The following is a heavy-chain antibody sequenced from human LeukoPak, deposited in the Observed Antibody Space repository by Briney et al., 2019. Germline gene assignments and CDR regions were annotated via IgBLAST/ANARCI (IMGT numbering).Heavy chain of an antibody. CDR2: IYSGDST. D-gene: IGHD6-19*01. J-gene: IGHJ3*02. Sequence: GGSLRLSCAASGFTVSSNYMSWVRQAPGKGLEWVSGIYSGDSTYYADSVKGRFTISRDNSKNKLYLQMNSLRGEDTVVYYCARGYSSGKGNAFDIWGQGTMVTVSS. CDR3: ARGYSSGKGNAFDI. CDR1: GFTVSSNY. V-gene: IGHV3-53*01.